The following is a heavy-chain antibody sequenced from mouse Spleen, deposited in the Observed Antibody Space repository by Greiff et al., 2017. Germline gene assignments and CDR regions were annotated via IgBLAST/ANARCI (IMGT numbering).Heavy chain of an antibody. V-gene: IGHV5-9-1*01. J-gene: IGHJ2*01. Sequence: EVKLMESGGGLVKPGGSLKLSCAASGFTFSSYAMSWVRQTPEKRLEWVATISSGGSYTYYPDSVKGRFTISRDNAKNTLYLQMSSLRSEDTAMYYCARRTTAYFDYWGQGTTLTVSS. D-gene: IGHD1-2*01. CDR1: GFTFSSYA. CDR3: ARRTTAYFDY. CDR2: ISSGGSYT.